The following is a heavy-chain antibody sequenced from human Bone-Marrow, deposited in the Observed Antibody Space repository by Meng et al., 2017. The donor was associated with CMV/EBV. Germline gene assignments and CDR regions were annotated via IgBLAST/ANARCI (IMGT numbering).Heavy chain of an antibody. Sequence: GESLKISCAASGFTFSSYAMHWVRQAPGKGLEWVAVISYDGSNKYYADSVKGRFTISRDNSRNTVYLHMNGLRGEDTAIYYCAKSGVPRRLVGYHLDYWGRGTLVTVSS. D-gene: IGHD2-15*01. CDR1: GFTFSSYA. V-gene: IGHV3-30-3*02. J-gene: IGHJ4*02. CDR3: AKSGVPRRLVGYHLDY. CDR2: ISYDGSNK.